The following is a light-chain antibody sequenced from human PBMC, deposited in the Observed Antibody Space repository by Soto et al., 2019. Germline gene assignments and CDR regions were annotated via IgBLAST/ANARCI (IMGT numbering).Light chain of an antibody. Sequence: QSALTQPASVSGSPGQSITISCTGTSSDVGSYNYVSWYQQHPGKAPKLMIYEVRNRPSGVSDRFSGSKSGKTASLTIFGLQAEDEADYYCSSYTIITTLPYVFGTGTKVTVL. CDR3: SSYTIITTLPYV. CDR2: EVR. V-gene: IGLV2-14*01. J-gene: IGLJ1*01. CDR1: SSDVGSYNY.